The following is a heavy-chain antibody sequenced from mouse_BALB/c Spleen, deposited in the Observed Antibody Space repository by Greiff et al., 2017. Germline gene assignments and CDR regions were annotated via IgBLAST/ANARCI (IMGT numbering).Heavy chain of an antibody. Sequence: VKLQESGPSLVQPSQSLSITCTVSGFSLTSYGVHWVRQSPGKGLEWLGVIWRGGSTDYNAAFMSRLSITKDNSKSQVFFKMNSLQADDTAIYYCAKNPGTITTVVADYAMDYWGQGTSVTVSS. V-gene: IGHV2-5-1*01. CDR2: IWRGGST. CDR1: GFSLTSYG. D-gene: IGHD1-1*01. CDR3: AKNPGTITTVVADYAMDY. J-gene: IGHJ4*01.